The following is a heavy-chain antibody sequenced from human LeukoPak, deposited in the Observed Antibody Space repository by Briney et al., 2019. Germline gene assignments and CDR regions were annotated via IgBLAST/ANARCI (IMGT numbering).Heavy chain of an antibody. CDR1: GFTFSSYW. V-gene: IGHV3-7*04. CDR2: IKQDGSEK. CDR3: ARGTIAAAGYYYFDY. D-gene: IGHD6-13*01. Sequence: PGGSLRLSCAASGFTFSSYWMSWVRQAPRKGLEWVANIKQDGSEKYYVDSVKGRFTISRDNAKNSLYLQMNSLRAEDTAVYYCARGTIAAAGYYYFDYWGQGTPVTVSS. J-gene: IGHJ4*02.